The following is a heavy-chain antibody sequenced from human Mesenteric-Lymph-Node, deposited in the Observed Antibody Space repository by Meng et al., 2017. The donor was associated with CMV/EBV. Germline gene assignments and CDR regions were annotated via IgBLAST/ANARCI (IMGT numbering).Heavy chain of an antibody. CDR1: GFIFSNYG. Sequence: GGSLRLSCAASGFIFSNYGMHWVRQAPGMGLEWVSVISYDGGNKYYADSVKGRFTISRDNSKNTLYLQMNSLRDEDTAVYYCARELKPYGMDVWGQGTAVTVSS. CDR3: ARELKPYGMDV. V-gene: IGHV3-30*03. J-gene: IGHJ6*02. CDR2: ISYDGGNK.